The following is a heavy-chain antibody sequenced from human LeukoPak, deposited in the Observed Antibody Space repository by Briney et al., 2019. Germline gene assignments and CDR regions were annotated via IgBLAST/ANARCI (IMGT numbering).Heavy chain of an antibody. CDR2: FHNSGAS. CDR3: TRGAGWLIDY. D-gene: IGHD3-16*01. V-gene: IGHV4-59*01. Sequence: SETLSLTCTVSDDSIGDYYRGWIRQPPGKGLEWIGYFHNSGASTYNPSLKSRVTISADTSKNQFSLKLNSLTTADTAVYYCTRGAGWLIDYWGQGILVTVSS. J-gene: IGHJ4*02. CDR1: DDSIGDYY.